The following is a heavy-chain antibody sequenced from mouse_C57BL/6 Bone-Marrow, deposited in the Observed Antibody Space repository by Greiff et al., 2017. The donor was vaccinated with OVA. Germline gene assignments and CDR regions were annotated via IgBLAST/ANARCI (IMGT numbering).Heavy chain of an antibody. Sequence: QVQLQQSGAELVRPGTSVKLSCKASGYTFTSYWMHWVKQRPGQGLEWIGVIDPSDSYTNYNQKFKGKATLTVDTSSSTAYMQLSSLTSEDSAVYYCASKIAYWGQGTLVTVSA. J-gene: IGHJ3*01. CDR3: ASKIAY. CDR2: IDPSDSYT. V-gene: IGHV1-59*01. CDR1: GYTFTSYW.